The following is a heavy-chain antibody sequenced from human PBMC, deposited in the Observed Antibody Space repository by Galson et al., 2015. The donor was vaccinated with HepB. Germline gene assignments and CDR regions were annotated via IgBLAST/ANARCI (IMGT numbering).Heavy chain of an antibody. D-gene: IGHD2-15*01. J-gene: IGHJ4*02. CDR3: ARDWGGYCSGGSCDNFDY. CDR2: ISSSSSTI. CDR1: GFTFSSYS. Sequence: SLRLSCAASGFTFSSYSMNWVRQAPGKGLEWVSYISSSSSTIYYADSVKGRFTISRDNAKNSLYLQMNSLRAEDTAVYYCARDWGGYCSGGSCDNFDYWGQGTLVTVSS. V-gene: IGHV3-48*04.